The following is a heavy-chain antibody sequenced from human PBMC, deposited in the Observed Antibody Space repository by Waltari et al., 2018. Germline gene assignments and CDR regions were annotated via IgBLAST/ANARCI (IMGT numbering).Heavy chain of an antibody. D-gene: IGHD3-10*01. V-gene: IGHV3-30*02. CDR2: IRYGSSYK. J-gene: IGHJ4*01. CDR1: GFTFSGFD. CDR3: AKGGPFGEPTPPDY. Sequence: QVQLVESGGGVVPPGGSLRLSCAASGFTFSGFDMHWVRQAPGKGREWVAFIRYGSSYKYYAEAVKGRFTISRDNSKNTVHLQMSSLRVEDTAVYYCAKGGPFGEPTPPDYWGQGTLVTVSS.